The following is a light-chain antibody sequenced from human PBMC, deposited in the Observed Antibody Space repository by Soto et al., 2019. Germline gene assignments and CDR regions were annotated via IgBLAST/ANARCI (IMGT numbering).Light chain of an antibody. CDR2: EGS. CDR1: SSDVGNYNL. Sequence: QSALTQPASVSGSPGQSITISCTGTSSDVGNYNLVSWYQQHPGKAPKLMIYEGSKRPSGVSNRFSGSKSGNTASLTISGLQAEDEGDYYCCSFSFAGSSTVFGTGTKVTVL. CDR3: CSFSFAGSSTV. J-gene: IGLJ1*01. V-gene: IGLV2-23*03.